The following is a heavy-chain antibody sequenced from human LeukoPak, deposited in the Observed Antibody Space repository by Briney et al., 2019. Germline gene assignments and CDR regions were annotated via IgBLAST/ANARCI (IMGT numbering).Heavy chain of an antibody. CDR3: VKDLNGTWSFDY. D-gene: IGHD2-8*01. V-gene: IGHV3-64D*06. J-gene: IGHJ4*02. CDR1: GFTFSAYF. Sequence: HPGGSLRLSCSASGFTFSAYFTHWVRQAPGKGLEYVSSISSNEYDTYYADSVKGRFTISRDNSKNTLFLQMSSLRAEDTAVYYCVKDLNGTWSFDYWGQGTLVTVSS. CDR2: ISSNEYDT.